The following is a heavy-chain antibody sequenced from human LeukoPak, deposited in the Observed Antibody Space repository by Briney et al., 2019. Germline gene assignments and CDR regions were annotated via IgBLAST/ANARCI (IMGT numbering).Heavy chain of an antibody. J-gene: IGHJ4*02. CDR1: GDSVSSNSAA. D-gene: IGHD6-19*01. CDR3: ARAPFQWLVPTLSYYFDY. Sequence: SQTLSLTCAISGDSVSSNSAAWNWIRQSPSRGLEWLGRTYYRSKWYNDYAVSVKSRITINPDTSKNQFSLQLNSVTPEDTAVYYCARAPFQWLVPTLSYYFDYWGQGTLVTVSS. V-gene: IGHV6-1*01. CDR2: TYYRSKWYN.